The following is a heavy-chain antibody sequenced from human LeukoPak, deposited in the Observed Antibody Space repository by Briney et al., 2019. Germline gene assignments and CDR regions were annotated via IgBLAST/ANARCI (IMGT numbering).Heavy chain of an antibody. Sequence: SQTLSLTCTVSGGSTSSGGYYWSWIRQHPGKGLEWIGYIYYSGSTYYNPSLKSRVTISVDTSKNQFSLKLSSVTAADTAVYYCATDVSSTFPNWFDPWGQGILVIVSS. D-gene: IGHD6-6*01. J-gene: IGHJ5*02. CDR3: ATDVSSTFPNWFDP. V-gene: IGHV4-31*03. CDR1: GGSTSSGGYY. CDR2: IYYSGST.